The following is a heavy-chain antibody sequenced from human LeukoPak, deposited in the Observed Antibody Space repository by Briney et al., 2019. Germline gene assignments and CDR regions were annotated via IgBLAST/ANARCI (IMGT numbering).Heavy chain of an antibody. CDR1: GYTFTDYY. Sequence: VASVKVSCKASGYTFTDYYIHWVRQAPGQGLEWMGRINRKSGGTNYAQKFQGRVTMTRDTSIATAYMELNNLRSDDTAAFYCARSWTKTNYHYMDVWAKGTTVTVS. CDR2: INRKSGGT. D-gene: IGHD1-14*01. V-gene: IGHV1-2*06. J-gene: IGHJ6*03. CDR3: ARSWTKTNYHYMDV.